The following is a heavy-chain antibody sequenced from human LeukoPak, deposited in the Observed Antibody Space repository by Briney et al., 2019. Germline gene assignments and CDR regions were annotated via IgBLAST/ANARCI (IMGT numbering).Heavy chain of an antibody. J-gene: IGHJ4*02. CDR3: ARESQGLRYFDWLSHWLFDY. CDR2: IYHSGST. CDR1: GYSISSGYY. D-gene: IGHD3-9*01. Sequence: SETLSLTCTVSGYSISSGYYWGWIRQPPGKGLEWIGSIYHSGSTYYNPSLKSRVTISVDTSKNQFSLKLSSVTAADTAVYYCARESQGLRYFDWLSHWLFDYWGQGTLVTVSS. V-gene: IGHV4-38-2*02.